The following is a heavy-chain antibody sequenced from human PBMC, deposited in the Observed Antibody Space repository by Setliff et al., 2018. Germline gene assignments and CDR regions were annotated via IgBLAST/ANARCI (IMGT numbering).Heavy chain of an antibody. CDR1: GGSISSGSYY. Sequence: SETLSLTCTVSGGSISSGSYYWSWIRQPAGKGLEWIGHIYTSGSTNYNPSLKSRVTISVDTSKNQFSLKLSSVTAADTAVYYCARDQDFCGGYYRASHDMDVWGKGTTVTVSS. J-gene: IGHJ6*03. V-gene: IGHV4-61*09. CDR3: ARDQDFCGGYYRASHDMDV. D-gene: IGHD3-3*01. CDR2: IYTSGST.